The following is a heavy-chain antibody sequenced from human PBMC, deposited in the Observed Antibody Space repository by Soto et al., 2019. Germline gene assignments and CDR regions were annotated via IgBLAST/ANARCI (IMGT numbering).Heavy chain of an antibody. J-gene: IGHJ4*02. CDR1: GYTFTSYG. Sequence: QDQLVQSGAEVKEPGASVKISCKTSGYTFTSYGISWVRQAPGQGLEWMGWINTFSSSTNYAQKYQGRVTMTTDTSTRTAYMELRSPRSDDTAIYYCAKYTTREQQLRVDYWGQGPLVTVTS. D-gene: IGHD6-13*01. CDR2: INTFSSST. V-gene: IGHV1-18*01. CDR3: AKYTTREQQLRVDY.